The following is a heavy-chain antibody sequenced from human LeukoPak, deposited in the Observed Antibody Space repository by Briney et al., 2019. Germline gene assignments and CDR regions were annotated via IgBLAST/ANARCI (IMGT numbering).Heavy chain of an antibody. CDR2: ISAYNGNT. D-gene: IGHD2-2*01. CDR3: ARGGYCSSTSCYPILIFDY. CDR1: GYTFTSYG. J-gene: IGHJ4*02. Sequence: ASVKVSCKASGYTFTSYGISWVRQAPGQGLEWMGWISAYNGNTNYAQKLQGRVTMTTDTSTSTAYMELRSQRSDDTAVYYCARGGYCSSTSCYPILIFDYWGQGTLVTVSS. V-gene: IGHV1-18*01.